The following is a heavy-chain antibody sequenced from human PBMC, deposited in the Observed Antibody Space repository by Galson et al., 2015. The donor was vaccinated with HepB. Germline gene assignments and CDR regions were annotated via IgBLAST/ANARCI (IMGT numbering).Heavy chain of an antibody. D-gene: IGHD3-22*01. V-gene: IGHV3-21*01. J-gene: IGHJ4*02. CDR2: ISNTNTYI. Sequence: SLRLSCAASGFNFDTYSMNWIRQAPGKGLEWVSSISNTNTYIFYSDSVKGRFTISRDNSKNTLYLQMNSLRAEDTAVYYCARDQYYYDSSGYLDYWGQGTLVTVSS. CDR3: ARDQYYYDSSGYLDY. CDR1: GFNFDTYS.